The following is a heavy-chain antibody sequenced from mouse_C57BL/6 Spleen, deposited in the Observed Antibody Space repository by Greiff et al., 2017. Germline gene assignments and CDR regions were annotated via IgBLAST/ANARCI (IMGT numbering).Heavy chain of an antibody. V-gene: IGHV1-47*01. J-gene: IGHJ4*01. CDR1: GYTFTTYP. Sequence: QVQLQQSGAELVKPGASVKMSCKASGYTFTTYPIEWMKQNHGKSLEWIGNFHPYNDDTKYNEKFKGKAKLTVEKSSSTVYLELSRLTSDDSSVYYCARGGYGNYLYAMDYWGQGTSVTVSS. D-gene: IGHD2-1*01. CDR3: ARGGYGNYLYAMDY. CDR2: FHPYNDDT.